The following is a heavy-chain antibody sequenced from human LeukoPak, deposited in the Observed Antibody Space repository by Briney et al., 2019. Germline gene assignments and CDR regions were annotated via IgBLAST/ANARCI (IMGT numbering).Heavy chain of an antibody. CDR3: ARGYSGSYYGFWFDR. D-gene: IGHD1-26*01. Sequence: ASVKVSCKASGGTFSSYAISWVRQAPGHGLEWMGGIIPIFGTANYAQKFQGRVTITTDESTSTAYMELSSLRSEDTAVYYCARGYSGSYYGFWFDRWGQGTLVTVSS. CDR1: GGTFSSYA. CDR2: IIPIFGTA. J-gene: IGHJ5*02. V-gene: IGHV1-69*05.